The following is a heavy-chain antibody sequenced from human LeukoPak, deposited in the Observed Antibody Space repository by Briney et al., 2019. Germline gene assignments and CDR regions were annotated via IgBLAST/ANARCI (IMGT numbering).Heavy chain of an antibody. V-gene: IGHV3-7*01. CDR3: ASLTGSGWFDY. Sequence: PGGSLRLSCAASGFTFSSFYMSWVRQAPGKGLEWVANIKQDGSEKYYVDSVKGRFTISRDNAKNSLYLQMNSLRAEDTAVYYCASLTGSGWFDYWGQGTLVTVSS. CDR1: GFTFSSFY. J-gene: IGHJ4*02. CDR2: IKQDGSEK. D-gene: IGHD6-19*01.